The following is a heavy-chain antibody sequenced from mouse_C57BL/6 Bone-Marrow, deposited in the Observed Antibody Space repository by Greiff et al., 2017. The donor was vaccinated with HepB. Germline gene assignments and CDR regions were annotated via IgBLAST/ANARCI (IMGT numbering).Heavy chain of an antibody. J-gene: IGHJ2*01. CDR2: IDPSDSYT. Sequence: QVQLQQPGAELVRPGTSVKLSCKASGYTFTSYWMHWVKQRPGQGLEWIGVIDPSDSYTNYNQKFKGKATLTVDTSSSTAYMQLSSLTSEDSAVYYCASLYYYGSSFPYFDYWGQGTTLTVSS. D-gene: IGHD1-1*01. V-gene: IGHV1-59*01. CDR1: GYTFTSYW. CDR3: ASLYYYGSSFPYFDY.